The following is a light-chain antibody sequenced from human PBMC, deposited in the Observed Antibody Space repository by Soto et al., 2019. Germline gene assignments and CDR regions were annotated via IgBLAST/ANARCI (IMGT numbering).Light chain of an antibody. CDR1: RSDVGGHNH. J-gene: IGLJ3*02. V-gene: IGLV2-14*01. Sequence: QSALTQPASVSGSPGQSITISCTGTRSDVGGHNHVSWYQQHPGKAPKLMIYEVSNRPSGVSIRFSGSKSGNTASLTISGLQAEDEAEYHCSSYTSSNTWVFGGGTKVTVL. CDR2: EVS. CDR3: SSYTSSNTWV.